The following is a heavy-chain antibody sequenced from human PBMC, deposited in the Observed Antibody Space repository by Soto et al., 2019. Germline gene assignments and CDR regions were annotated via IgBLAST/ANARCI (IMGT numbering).Heavy chain of an antibody. CDR3: ARDGGRHSGGIDY. D-gene: IGHD1-26*01. Sequence: QVQLVQSGAEVKKPGSSVKVSCKASGGTFSSYSINWVRQAPGQGLEWMGEIIPIFGTANYPQKFQGRVTITADESTSTAYMELSSLRSEDTAVYYCARDGGRHSGGIDYWGQGTLVTASS. V-gene: IGHV1-69*01. CDR2: IIPIFGTA. J-gene: IGHJ4*02. CDR1: GGTFSSYS.